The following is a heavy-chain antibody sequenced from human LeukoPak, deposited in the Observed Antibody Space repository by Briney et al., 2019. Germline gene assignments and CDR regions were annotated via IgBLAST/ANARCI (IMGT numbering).Heavy chain of an antibody. CDR3: ARLPARGIAAAGSDY. Sequence: PGGSLRLSCAASGFTFSSYWMSWVRQAAGKGLEWVANIKQDGSEKYYVDSVKGRFTISRDNAKNSLYLQMNSLRAEDTAVYYCARLPARGIAAAGSDYWGQGTLVTVSS. J-gene: IGHJ4*02. V-gene: IGHV3-7*01. CDR2: IKQDGSEK. D-gene: IGHD6-13*01. CDR1: GFTFSSYW.